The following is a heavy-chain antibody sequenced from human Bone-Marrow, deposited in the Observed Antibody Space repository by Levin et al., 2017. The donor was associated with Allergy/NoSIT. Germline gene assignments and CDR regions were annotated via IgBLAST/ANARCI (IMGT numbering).Heavy chain of an antibody. D-gene: IGHD2/OR15-2a*01. V-gene: IGHV1-2*06. Sequence: GASVKVSCKTSGYIFSDNYIHWVRQAPGQGLEWMGRINPTSGDSNRAQKFQGRVTMTRDTSITTAYMEMTRLTSDDTAVYFCARESNSIRTRLMGFDYWGQGALVTVSS. CDR2: INPTSGDS. CDR1: GYIFSDNY. J-gene: IGHJ4*02. CDR3: ARESNSIRTRLMGFDY.